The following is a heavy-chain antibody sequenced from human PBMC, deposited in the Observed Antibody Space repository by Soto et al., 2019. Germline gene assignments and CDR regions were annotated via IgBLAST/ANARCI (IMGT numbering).Heavy chain of an antibody. D-gene: IGHD6-13*01. CDR1: GGSFSSYR. J-gene: IGHJ4*02. V-gene: IGHV1-69*13. CDR2: IVPIYRTA. Sequence: ASVKVSCKASGGSFSSYRFNWVRQARGQGLEWLGGIVPIYRTADYAQKFQGRVTITADESTRTVYMELSSLKSQDTALYYCARDSGAKLSSSWGQGTLVTVSS. CDR3: ARDSGAKLSSS.